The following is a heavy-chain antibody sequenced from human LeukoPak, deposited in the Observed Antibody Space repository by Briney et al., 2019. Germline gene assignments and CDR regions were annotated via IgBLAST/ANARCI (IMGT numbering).Heavy chain of an antibody. J-gene: IGHJ4*02. V-gene: IGHV3-74*01. CDR1: GFTFSSYW. Sequence: GGSLRLSCAASGFTFSSYWMHWVRQAPGKGLVWVSRINSDGSTTNYADSVKGRFTISRDNAKNMLYLRMNSLRAEDTAVYYCANSRYSGIADYWGQGTLVTVSS. CDR3: ANSRYSGIADY. CDR2: INSDGSTT. D-gene: IGHD3-10*01.